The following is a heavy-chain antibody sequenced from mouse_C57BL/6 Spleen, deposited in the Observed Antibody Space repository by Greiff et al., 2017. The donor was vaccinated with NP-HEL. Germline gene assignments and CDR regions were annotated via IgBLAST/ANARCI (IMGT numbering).Heavy chain of an antibody. CDR2: IWSGGST. J-gene: IGHJ4*01. CDR1: GFSLTSYG. V-gene: IGHV2-2*01. D-gene: IGHD2-4*01. CDR3: ARKGYDYDGDYYAMDY. Sequence: VQGVESGPGLVQPSQSLSITCTVSGFSLTSYGVHWVRQSPGKGLEWLGVIWSGGSTDYNAAFISRLSISKDNSKSQVFFKMNSLQADDTAIYYCARKGYDYDGDYYAMDYWGQGTSVTVSS.